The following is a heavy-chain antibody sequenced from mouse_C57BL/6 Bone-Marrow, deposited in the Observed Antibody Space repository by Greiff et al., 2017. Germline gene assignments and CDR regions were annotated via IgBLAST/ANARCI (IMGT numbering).Heavy chain of an antibody. CDR1: GYTFTDYY. CDR3: ARPNWDVDFDD. Sequence: EVQLQQSGPELVKPGASVKISCKASGYTFTDYYMNWVKQSHGKSLEWIGDINPNNGGTSYNQKFKGKATLTVDKSSSTAYMELRSLTSADSAVYYCARPNWDVDFDDWGQGTTLTVSS. CDR2: INPNNGGT. D-gene: IGHD4-1*01. V-gene: IGHV1-26*01. J-gene: IGHJ2*01.